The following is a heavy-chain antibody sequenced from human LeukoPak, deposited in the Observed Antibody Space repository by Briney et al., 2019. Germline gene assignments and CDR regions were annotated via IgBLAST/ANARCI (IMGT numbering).Heavy chain of an antibody. Sequence: SETLSLTCTVSGYSISSGYYWGWIRQPPGKGLEWIGSIYHSGSTFYNPFLKSRVTISVDTSKNQFSLKLSSVTAADTAVYYCARGRGSSWYYFDSWGQGTLVTVSS. CDR2: IYHSGST. CDR3: ARGRGSSWYYFDS. CDR1: GYSISSGYY. D-gene: IGHD6-13*01. J-gene: IGHJ4*02. V-gene: IGHV4-38-2*02.